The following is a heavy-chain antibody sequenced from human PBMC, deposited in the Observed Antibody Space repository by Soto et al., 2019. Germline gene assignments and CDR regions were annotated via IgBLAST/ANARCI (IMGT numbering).Heavy chain of an antibody. CDR1: GFTFSSYS. D-gene: IGHD6-13*01. CDR3: ARGTWETRYSSSWETAFDY. CDR2: ISSSSSYI. J-gene: IGHJ4*02. V-gene: IGHV3-21*01. Sequence: GGSLRLSCAASGFTFSSYSMNWVRQAPGKGLEWVSSISSSSSYIYYADSVKGRFTISRDNAKNSLYLQMNSLRAEDTAVYYCARGTWETRYSSSWETAFDYWGQGTLVTVSS.